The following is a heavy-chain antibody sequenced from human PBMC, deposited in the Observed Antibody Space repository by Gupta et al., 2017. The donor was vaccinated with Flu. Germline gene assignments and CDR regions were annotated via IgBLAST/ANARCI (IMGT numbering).Heavy chain of an antibody. CDR2: ISCDGNDS. V-gene: IGHV3-30*03. J-gene: IGHJ4*01. CDR1: FNVHG. CDR3: AADGLAEIPRDH. Sequence: FNVHGRHWVRQAPGKGLEWVAVISCDGNDSYYTDSVKGRFTISRDNSKNTLYLQMNNLRPEDTGIYYCAADGLAEIPRDHWGRGTRVTVSS. D-gene: IGHD3-9*01.